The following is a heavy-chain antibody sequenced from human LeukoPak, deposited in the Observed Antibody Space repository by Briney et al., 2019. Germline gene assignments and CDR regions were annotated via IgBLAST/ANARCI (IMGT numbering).Heavy chain of an antibody. CDR3: ATEAGTQQLGQLDC. Sequence: GGSLRLSRAASGFTFSNYGLHWVRQAPGKGLEWVAVIWPDGSDKYYGDSVKGRFTVSTDNSKNTLYLQMNSLRAEDTAVYYCATEAGTQQLGQLDCWGQGTQVTVSS. D-gene: IGHD6-13*01. CDR1: GFTFSNYG. V-gene: IGHV3-33*01. J-gene: IGHJ4*02. CDR2: IWPDGSDK.